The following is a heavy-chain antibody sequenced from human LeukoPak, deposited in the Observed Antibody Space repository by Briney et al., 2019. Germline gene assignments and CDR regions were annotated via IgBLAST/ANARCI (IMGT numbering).Heavy chain of an antibody. CDR1: GGSFSGYY. CDR3: ARGKGGDDYYYYYMDV. V-gene: IGHV4-34*01. Sequence: SETLSLTCAVYGGSFSGYYWSWIRQPPGKGLEWIGEINHSGSTNYNPSLKSRVTISVDTSKNQFSLKLSSVTAADTAVYYCARGKGGDDYYYYYMDVWGKGTTVTVSS. D-gene: IGHD2-21*02. CDR2: INHSGST. J-gene: IGHJ6*03.